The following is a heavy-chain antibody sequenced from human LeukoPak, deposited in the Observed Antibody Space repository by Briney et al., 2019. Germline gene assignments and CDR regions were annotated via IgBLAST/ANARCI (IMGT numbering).Heavy chain of an antibody. CDR2: IDWDDDK. V-gene: IGHV2-70*04. CDR3: ARISGSSGHFDY. CDR1: GFSLSTSGMR. J-gene: IGHJ4*02. Sequence: SGPTLVNPTQTLTLTCTFSGFSLSTSGMRVNWIRQPPGKALEWLARIDWDDDKFYSTSLKTRLTISKYTSKNQVVLTMTNMDPVDTATYYWARISGSSGHFDYWGQGTLVTVSS. D-gene: IGHD3-10*01.